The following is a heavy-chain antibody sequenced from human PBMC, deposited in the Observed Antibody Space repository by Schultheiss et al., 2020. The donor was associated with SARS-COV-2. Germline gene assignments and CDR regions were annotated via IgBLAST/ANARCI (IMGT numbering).Heavy chain of an antibody. CDR3: AREGSAGQWVSWFDP. D-gene: IGHD6-19*01. J-gene: IGHJ5*02. CDR1: GGTFSSYA. V-gene: IGHV1-69*06. CDR2: IIPIFGTA. Sequence: SVKVSCKASGGTFSSYAISWVRQAPGQGLEWMGGIIPIFGTANYAQKFQGRVTITADKSTSTAYMELSSLRSEDTAVYYCAREGSAGQWVSWFDPWGQGTLVTVSS.